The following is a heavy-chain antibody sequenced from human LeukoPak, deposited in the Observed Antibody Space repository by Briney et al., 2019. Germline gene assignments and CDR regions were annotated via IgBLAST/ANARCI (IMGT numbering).Heavy chain of an antibody. CDR2: INQDGTEK. CDR3: VKVAKYYYGSETYYFFEH. Sequence: PGESLRLSCAASGFTFTTYWKSWVRQFPGKGLEWVANINQDGTEKYYVDSVKGRFTVSRDNAKNSLYLQMNSLRVEDTAIYYCVKVAKYYYGSETYYFFEHWGQGTPVTASS. D-gene: IGHD3-10*01. J-gene: IGHJ4*02. V-gene: IGHV3-7*01. CDR1: GFTFTTYW.